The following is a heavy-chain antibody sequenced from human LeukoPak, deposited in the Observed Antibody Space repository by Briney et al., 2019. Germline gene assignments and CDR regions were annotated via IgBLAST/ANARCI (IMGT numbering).Heavy chain of an antibody. J-gene: IGHJ4*02. CDR3: ARGDSSGYLGY. V-gene: IGHV4-39*07. CDR2: IYYSGST. D-gene: IGHD3-22*01. CDR1: GGSISSSSYY. Sequence: SETLSLTCTVSGGSISSSSYYWGWIRQPPGKGLEWIGSIYYSGSTYYNPSLKSRVTMSVDTSKNQFSLKLSSVTAADTAVYYCARGDSSGYLGYWGQGTLVTVSS.